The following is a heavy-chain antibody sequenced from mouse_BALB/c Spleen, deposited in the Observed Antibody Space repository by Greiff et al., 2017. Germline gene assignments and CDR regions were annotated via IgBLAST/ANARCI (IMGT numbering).Heavy chain of an antibody. CDR1: GFTFSDYG. CDR3: ARVGTTAPFDY. V-gene: IGHV5-15*02. D-gene: IGHD1-2*01. CDR2: ISNLAYSI. J-gene: IGHJ2*01. Sequence: EVKLMESGGGLVQPGGSRKLSCAASGFTFSDYGMAWVRQAPGKGPEWVAFISNLAYSIYYADTVTGRFTISRENAKNTLYLEMSSLRSEDTAMYYCARVGTTAPFDYWGQGTTLTVSS.